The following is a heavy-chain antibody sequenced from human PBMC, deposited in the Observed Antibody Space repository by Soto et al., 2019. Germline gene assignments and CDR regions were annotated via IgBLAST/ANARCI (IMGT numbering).Heavy chain of an antibody. Sequence: GGSLRLSCAASGFTFSSYGMHWVRQAPGKGLEWVAVIWYDGSNKYYADSVKGRFTISRDNSKNTLYLQMNSLRAEDTAVYYCARDSGIGLPGYYFDYWGQGTLVTVSS. D-gene: IGHD2-21*01. J-gene: IGHJ4*02. CDR2: IWYDGSNK. V-gene: IGHV3-33*01. CDR1: GFTFSSYG. CDR3: ARDSGIGLPGYYFDY.